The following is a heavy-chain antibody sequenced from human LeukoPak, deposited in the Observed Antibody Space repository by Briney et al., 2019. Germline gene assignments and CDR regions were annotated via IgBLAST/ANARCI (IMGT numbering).Heavy chain of an antibody. CDR3: AKDRHLGSHWNYFDY. CDR1: GFTFDDYA. CDR2: ISGDGDST. J-gene: IGHJ4*02. Sequence: GGSLRLSCAASGFTFDDYAMHWVRQAPGKSLEWVSLISGDGDSTYYTDSVKGRFAISRDSSKNSLYLQMNSLRSEDTGFYYCAKDRHLGSHWNYFDYWGPGTLVTVSS. V-gene: IGHV3-43*02. D-gene: IGHD1-26*01.